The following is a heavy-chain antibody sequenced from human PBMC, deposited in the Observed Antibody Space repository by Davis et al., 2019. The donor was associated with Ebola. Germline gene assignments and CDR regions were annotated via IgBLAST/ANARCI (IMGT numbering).Heavy chain of an antibody. Sequence: AASVKVSCKASGYTFTSYGITWVRQAPGQGLEWMGGIIPIFGAANYAQKFQGRVMITADKSTSTAYMELSSLRSEDTAVYYCAREIAAAETPWGQGTLVTVSS. CDR2: IIPIFGAA. CDR1: GYTFTSYG. D-gene: IGHD6-13*01. V-gene: IGHV1-69*06. J-gene: IGHJ5*02. CDR3: AREIAAAETP.